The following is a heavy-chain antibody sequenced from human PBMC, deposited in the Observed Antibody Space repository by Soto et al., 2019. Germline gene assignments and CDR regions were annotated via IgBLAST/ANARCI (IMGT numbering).Heavy chain of an antibody. CDR3: ARSFGWYYIHPFDP. CDR1: GGSFSGYY. V-gene: IGHV4-34*01. CDR2: INHSGST. J-gene: IGHJ5*02. Sequence: SETLSLTCAVYGGSFSGYYWSWIRQPPGKGLEWIGEINHSGSTNYNPSLKSRVTISVDTSKNQFSLKLSSVTAADTAVYYCARSFGWYYIHPFDPWGQGTLVTVSS. D-gene: IGHD6-19*01.